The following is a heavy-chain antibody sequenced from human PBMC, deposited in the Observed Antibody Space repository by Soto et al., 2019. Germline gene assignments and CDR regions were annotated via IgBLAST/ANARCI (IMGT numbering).Heavy chain of an antibody. CDR2: IIPILGIA. V-gene: IGHV1-69*02. Sequence: GASVKVSCKASGGTFSSYTISWVRQAPGQGLEWMGRIIPILGIANYAQKFQGWVTMTRDTSISTAYMELSRLRSDDTAVYYCARVYKPAALYNYYGMDVWGQGTTVTVSS. CDR3: ARVYKPAALYNYYGMDV. D-gene: IGHD2-2*01. J-gene: IGHJ6*02. CDR1: GGTFSSYT.